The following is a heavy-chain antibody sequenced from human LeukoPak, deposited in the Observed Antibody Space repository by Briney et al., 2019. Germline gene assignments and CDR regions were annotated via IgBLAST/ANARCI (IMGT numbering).Heavy chain of an antibody. V-gene: IGHV3-11*04. J-gene: IGHJ3*02. Sequence: PGGSLRLSCVASGFTFSDYYMTWIRQAPGKGLEWVSYITSAGTIYNADSVKGRFTISRDNAKNSLYLQMNSLGAEDTAVYYCARDRGSHSRSPNSGAFDIWGQGTMVTVSS. CDR3: ARDRGSHSRSPNSGAFDI. D-gene: IGHD6-6*01. CDR1: GFTFSDYY. CDR2: ITSAGTI.